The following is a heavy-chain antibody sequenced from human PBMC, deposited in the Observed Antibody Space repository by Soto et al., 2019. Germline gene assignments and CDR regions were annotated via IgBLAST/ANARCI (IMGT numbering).Heavy chain of an antibody. CDR3: ARAHSYDPNMFDY. D-gene: IGHD5-12*01. CDR2: IYYSGST. J-gene: IGHJ4*02. Sequence: PSETLSLTCTVAGGSISSYYWSWIRQPPGKGLEWIGYIYYSGSTNYNPSLKSRVTISVDTSKNQFSLKLSSVTAADTAVYYCARAHSYDPNMFDYWGQGTLVTVSS. V-gene: IGHV4-59*01. CDR1: GGSISSYY.